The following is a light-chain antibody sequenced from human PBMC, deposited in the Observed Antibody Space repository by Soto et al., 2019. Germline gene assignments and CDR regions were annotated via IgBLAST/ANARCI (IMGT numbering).Light chain of an antibody. Sequence: QLVLTQPPSASGTPGQRVTISCSGSSSNIGRNTVNWYQQLPGTAPKLLSYSNNQRPSGVPDRFSGSKSGTSASLAISGLQSEDEADYYCAAWDDSLSGPVFGGGTKLTVL. J-gene: IGLJ3*02. V-gene: IGLV1-44*01. CDR3: AAWDDSLSGPV. CDR1: SSNIGRNT. CDR2: SNN.